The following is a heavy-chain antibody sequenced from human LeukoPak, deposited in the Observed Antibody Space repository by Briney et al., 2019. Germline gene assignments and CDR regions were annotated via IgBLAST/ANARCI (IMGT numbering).Heavy chain of an antibody. Sequence: GGSLRLSCAPSGFTVSSNYMSWVRQAPGKGLEWVSLIYAGGSTYYADAVKGRFTISRHNSKKTLHLQMNSLRVEDTAVYYGATAGSSELLWDYAMDFWGQGTTVTVS. CDR3: ATAGSSELLWDYAMDF. J-gene: IGHJ6*02. D-gene: IGHD3-10*01. CDR1: GFTVSSNY. V-gene: IGHV3-53*04. CDR2: IYAGGST.